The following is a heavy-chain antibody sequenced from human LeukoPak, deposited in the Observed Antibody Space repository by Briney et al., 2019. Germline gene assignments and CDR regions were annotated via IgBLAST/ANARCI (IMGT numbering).Heavy chain of an antibody. D-gene: IGHD6-19*01. CDR1: GGSISSYY. J-gene: IGHJ6*03. CDR2: IYYSGST. V-gene: IGHV4-59*01. CDR3: ARDEIAVADSRYMDV. Sequence: SETLSLTCTVSGGSISSYYWSWIRQPAGKGLEWIGYIYYSGSTNYNPSLKSRVTISVDTSKNQFSLKLSFVTAADTAVYYCARDEIAVADSRYMDVWGKGTTVTVSS.